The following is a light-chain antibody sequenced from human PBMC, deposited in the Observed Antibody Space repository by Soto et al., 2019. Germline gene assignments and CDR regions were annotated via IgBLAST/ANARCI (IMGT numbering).Light chain of an antibody. CDR3: CSYAGSYTYV. CDR1: SSDVGGYNY. V-gene: IGLV2-11*01. J-gene: IGLJ1*01. CDR2: DVI. Sequence: QSVLTQPRSVSGSPGQSVTISCTGTSSDVGGYNYVSWYQQHPGKAPKLMIYDVIKRPSGVPDRFSGSKSGNSASLTISGLQAEDEADYFCCSYAGSYTYVFGTGTKVIVL.